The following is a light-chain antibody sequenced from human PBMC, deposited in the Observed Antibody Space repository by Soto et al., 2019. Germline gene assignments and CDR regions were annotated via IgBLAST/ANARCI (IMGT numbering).Light chain of an antibody. CDR3: CSYAGSFTFDV. Sequence: QSALTQPASVSGSPGQSITISCTGTSSDVGNYNLVSWYQQFPGKAPNLIIYEGSRRPSGVSNRFSGSKSGNTASLTISGLQAEDEADYYCCSYAGSFTFDVFGGGTKLTVL. CDR2: EGS. V-gene: IGLV2-23*03. CDR1: SSDVGNYNL. J-gene: IGLJ2*01.